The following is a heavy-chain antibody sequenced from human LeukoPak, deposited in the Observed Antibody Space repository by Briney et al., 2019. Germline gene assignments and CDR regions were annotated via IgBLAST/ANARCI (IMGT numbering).Heavy chain of an antibody. CDR2: IRYDGSNK. V-gene: IGHV3-30*02. CDR1: GFTFSTYG. CDR3: AKGLV. Sequence: PGGSLRLSCATSGFTFSTYGMHWVRQAPGKGLEWVALIRYDGSNKYYGDSVKGRFSISRDNAKNTLYLQMNSLRAEDTAVYYCAKGLVWGQGTLVTVSS. D-gene: IGHD2-21*01. J-gene: IGHJ4*02.